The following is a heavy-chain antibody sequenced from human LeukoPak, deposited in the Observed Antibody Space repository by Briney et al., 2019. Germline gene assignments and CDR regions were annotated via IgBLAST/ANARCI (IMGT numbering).Heavy chain of an antibody. V-gene: IGHV4-39*01. Sequence: SETLSLTCTVSGGSISSSSYYWGWIRQPPGKGLEWIGSIYYSGSTYYNPSLKSRVTISVDTSKNQFSLKLSSVTAADTAVYYCASPRRDDGGYWGQGTLVTVSS. D-gene: IGHD3-16*01. CDR3: ASPRRDDGGY. CDR2: IYYSGST. CDR1: GGSISSSSYY. J-gene: IGHJ4*02.